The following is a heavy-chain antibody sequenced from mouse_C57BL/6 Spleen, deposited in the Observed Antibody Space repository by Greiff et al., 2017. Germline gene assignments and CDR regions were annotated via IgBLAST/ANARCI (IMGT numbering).Heavy chain of an antibody. J-gene: IGHJ4*01. CDR2: FHPYNDDT. CDR3: ARRNYDYDEAMDY. CDR1: GYTFTTYP. D-gene: IGHD2-4*01. V-gene: IGHV1-47*01. Sequence: VKLMESGAELVKPGASVKMSCKASGYTFTTYPIEWMKQNHGKSLEWIGNFHPYNDDTKYNEKFKGKATLTVEKSSSTVYLELSRLTSDDSAVYYCARRNYDYDEAMDYWGQGTSVTVSS.